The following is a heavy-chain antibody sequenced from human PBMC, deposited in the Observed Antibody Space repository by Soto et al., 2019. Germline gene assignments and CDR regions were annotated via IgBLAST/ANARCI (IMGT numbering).Heavy chain of an antibody. CDR3: SGWYVGYYYYYGMDV. Sequence: QVQLVQSGAEVKKPGSSVKVSCKASGGTFSSYAISWVRQAPGQGLEWMGGIIPIFGTANYAQKFKGRVTITADESTSTAYMELSSLRSEDTAMYYCSGWYVGYYYYYGMDVWGQGTTVTVSS. CDR2: IIPIFGTA. CDR1: GGTFSSYA. J-gene: IGHJ6*02. D-gene: IGHD6-19*01. V-gene: IGHV1-69*12.